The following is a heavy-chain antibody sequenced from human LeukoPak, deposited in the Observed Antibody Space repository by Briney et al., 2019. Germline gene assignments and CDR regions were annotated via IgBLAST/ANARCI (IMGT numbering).Heavy chain of an antibody. Sequence: PGGSLRLSCAASGFTFSSYGMHWVRQAPGKGLEWVAFIRNEGDIEYYADSVKGRFTISRDNSKNTLYLQMNSLRAEDTAVYYCAKGRRWLFPLDYWGQGTLVTVSS. D-gene: IGHD6-19*01. J-gene: IGHJ4*02. CDR1: GFTFSSYG. CDR2: IRNEGDIE. V-gene: IGHV3-30*02. CDR3: AKGRRWLFPLDY.